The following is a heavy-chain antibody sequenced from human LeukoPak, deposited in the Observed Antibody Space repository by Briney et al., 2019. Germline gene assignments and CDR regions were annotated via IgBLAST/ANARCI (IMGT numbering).Heavy chain of an antibody. Sequence: PGGSLRLSCTASGLNFRTSWMSWVRQSPGKGLEFLANIRYDGTVKNYMDSVKGRFTISRDNPKNSLYLRMDSLRADDTAVYYCARDPDSSSFDYWGQGVLVTVSS. CDR2: IRYDGTVK. J-gene: IGHJ4*02. CDR3: ARDPDSSSFDY. D-gene: IGHD6-13*01. CDR1: GLNFRTSW. V-gene: IGHV3-7*01.